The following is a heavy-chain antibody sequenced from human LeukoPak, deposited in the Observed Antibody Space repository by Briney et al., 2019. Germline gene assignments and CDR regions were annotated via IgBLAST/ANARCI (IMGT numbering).Heavy chain of an antibody. J-gene: IGHJ5*02. CDR2: IYWDDDK. CDR3: AHRGYSPNGNWFDP. Sequence: SGPTLVNPTQTLTLTCTFSGFSLSTSGVGVGWIRQPPGKALEWLALIYWDDDKRYSPSLKSRLTITEDTSKNQVVLTMTNMDPVDTATYYCAHRGYSPNGNWFDPWGQGTLVTVSS. CDR1: GFSLSTSGVG. V-gene: IGHV2-5*02. D-gene: IGHD5-18*01.